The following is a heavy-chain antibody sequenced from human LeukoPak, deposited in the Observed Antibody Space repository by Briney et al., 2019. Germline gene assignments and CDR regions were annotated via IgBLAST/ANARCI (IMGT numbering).Heavy chain of an antibody. J-gene: IGHJ5*02. V-gene: IGHV1-3*01. CDR2: INAGNGNT. CDR3: ARAMGPIAARLCPTEGFAP. CDR1: GYTFTSYA. Sequence: ASVKVSCKASGYTFTSYAMHWVRQAPGQRLEWMGWINAGNGNTKYSQKFQGRVTITRDTSASTAYMELSSLRSEDTAVYYCARAMGPIAARLCPTEGFAPWGQGTLVTVSS. D-gene: IGHD6-6*01.